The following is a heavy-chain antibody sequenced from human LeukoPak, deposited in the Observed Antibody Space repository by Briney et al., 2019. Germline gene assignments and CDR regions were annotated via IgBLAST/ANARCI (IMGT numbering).Heavy chain of an antibody. CDR1: GGSISSYY. Sequence: SETLSLTCTVSGGSISSYYWSWIRQPAGKGLEWIGRIYTSGSTNYNPSLKSRVTMSVDTSKNQFSLKLSSVTAADTAVYYCARDSLQRGVFGYYYYYYMDVWGKGTTVTISS. CDR2: IYTSGST. J-gene: IGHJ6*03. CDR3: ARDSLQRGVFGYYYYYYMDV. V-gene: IGHV4-4*07. D-gene: IGHD3-10*01.